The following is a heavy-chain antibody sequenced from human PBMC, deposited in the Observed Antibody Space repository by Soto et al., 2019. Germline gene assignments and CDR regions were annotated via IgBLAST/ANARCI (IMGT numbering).Heavy chain of an antibody. V-gene: IGHV1-69*06. CDR1: GGTFSSYA. J-gene: IGHJ3*02. D-gene: IGHD5-18*01. CDR3: ARERGYSYGTGGAFDI. CDR2: IIPIFGTA. Sequence: SVKVSCKASGGTFSSYAISRVRQAPGQGLEWMGGIIPIFGTANYAQKFQGRVTITADKSTSTAYMELSSLRSEDTAVYYCARERGYSYGTGGAFDIWGQGTMVTVSS.